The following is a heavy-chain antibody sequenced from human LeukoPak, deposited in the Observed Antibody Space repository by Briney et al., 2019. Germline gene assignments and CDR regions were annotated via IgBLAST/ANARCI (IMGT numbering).Heavy chain of an antibody. V-gene: IGHV3-15*01. Sequence: GGSLRLSCVASGFTLTNAGMSWVRQGPGKGLEWVARIKSKADGGTTDYAAPVKGRFTISREDSTDTLYLQMNSLKTEDTALYYCVQTGNYPRNYDYWGQGTLVTVSS. D-gene: IGHD1-1*01. CDR3: VQTGNYPRNYDY. CDR2: IKSKADGGTT. CDR1: GFTLTNAG. J-gene: IGHJ4*02.